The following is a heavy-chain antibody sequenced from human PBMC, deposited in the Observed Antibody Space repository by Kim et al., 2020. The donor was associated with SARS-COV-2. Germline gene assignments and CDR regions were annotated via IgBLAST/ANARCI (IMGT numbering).Heavy chain of an antibody. D-gene: IGHD6-13*01. CDR1: GFTFGDYA. CDR2: ISWNSGSI. CDR3: AKGNIAAAGTNLDY. Sequence: SLRLSCAASGFTFGDYAMHWVRQAPGKGLEWVSGISWNSGSIGYADSVKGRFTISRDNAKNSLYLQMNSLRAEDTALYYCAKGNIAAAGTNLDYWGQGTLVTVSS. J-gene: IGHJ4*02. V-gene: IGHV3-9*01.